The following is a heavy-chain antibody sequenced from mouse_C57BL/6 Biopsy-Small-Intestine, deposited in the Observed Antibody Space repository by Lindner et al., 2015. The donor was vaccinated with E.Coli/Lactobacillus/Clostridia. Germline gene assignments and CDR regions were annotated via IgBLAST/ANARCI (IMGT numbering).Heavy chain of an antibody. D-gene: IGHD4-1*01. V-gene: IGHV1-80*01. CDR1: GYAFSSYW. J-gene: IGHJ3*02. CDR2: IYPGDGDT. Sequence: VQLQESGPELVKPGASVKISCKTSGYAFSSYWMNWVKQRPGKGLEWIGQIYPGDGDTNYNGNFKGKATLTADKSSSTAYMQLSSLTSEDSAVYFCTNWDVAGYWGQGTLVTVSA. CDR3: TNWDVAGY.